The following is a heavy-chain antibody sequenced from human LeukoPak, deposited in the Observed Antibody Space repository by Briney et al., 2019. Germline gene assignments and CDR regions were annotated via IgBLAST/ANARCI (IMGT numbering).Heavy chain of an antibody. Sequence: GGSLRLSCAASGFTFSSYEMNWVRQAPGKGLEWVSSITSSSTYIYYADSVRGRFTISRDNAKNSLYLQMNSLRAEDTAVYYCARDVLRFLEPGHLWYFDLWGRGTLVTVSS. CDR1: GFTFSSYE. D-gene: IGHD3-3*01. V-gene: IGHV3-21*01. J-gene: IGHJ2*01. CDR3: ARDVLRFLEPGHLWYFDL. CDR2: ITSSSTYI.